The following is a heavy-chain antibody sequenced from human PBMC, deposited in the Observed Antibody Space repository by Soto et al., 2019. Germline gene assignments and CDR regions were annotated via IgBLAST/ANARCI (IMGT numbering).Heavy chain of an antibody. CDR3: AKAGPYSSPGYYYYYMDV. CDR2: ISWNSGSI. V-gene: IGHV3-9*01. J-gene: IGHJ6*03. Sequence: GGSLRLSCAASGFTFDDYAMHWVRQAPGKGLEWVSGISWNSGSIGYADSVKGRFTISRDNAKNSLYLQMNSLRAEDTALYYCAKAGPYSSPGYYYYYMDVWGKGTTVTVSS. D-gene: IGHD6-13*01. CDR1: GFTFDDYA.